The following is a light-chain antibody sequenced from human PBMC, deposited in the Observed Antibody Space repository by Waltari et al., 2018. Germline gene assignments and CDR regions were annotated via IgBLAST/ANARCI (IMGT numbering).Light chain of an antibody. CDR3: NSWTSSNTWV. Sequence: QSALTQPASVSGSPGQSITIPCTGTSTDIGAFDYVSWYQHHPGKAPKLLISEVSNRPSGVSVHFSGSKSGNTASLTISGLQAEDEADYYCNSWTSSNTWVFGGGTKVTVL. J-gene: IGLJ3*02. CDR1: STDIGAFDY. CDR2: EVS. V-gene: IGLV2-14*01.